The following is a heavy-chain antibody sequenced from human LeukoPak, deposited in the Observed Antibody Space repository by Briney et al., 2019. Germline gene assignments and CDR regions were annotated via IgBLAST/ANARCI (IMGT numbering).Heavy chain of an antibody. J-gene: IGHJ4*02. CDR2: ISSGGSKI. CDR1: GFTFSSNE. V-gene: IGHV3-48*03. Sequence: GGSLRLSCAASGFTFSSNEMNWARQAPGKGLEWLSYISSGGSKIYYADSVKGRFTISRDNAKNSLYLQLNSLRAEDTAVYYCARDGVQGAPRGGYFDYWGQGILVTVSS. CDR3: ARDGVQGAPRGGYFDY. D-gene: IGHD3-10*01.